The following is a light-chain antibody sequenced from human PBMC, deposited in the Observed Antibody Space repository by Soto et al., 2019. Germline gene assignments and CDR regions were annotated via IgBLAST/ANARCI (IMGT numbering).Light chain of an antibody. CDR2: GAS. Sequence: EIVLTQSPGTMSLSPGERATLSCRASQTVSSSYLAWYQQKTGQAPRLLIYGASNMATDIPARFSGSGSGTDFTLTISRLEPEAFAVYYCQQYGSSPPYPFGQGTKLEIK. J-gene: IGKJ2*01. CDR3: QQYGSSPPYP. CDR1: QTVSSSY. V-gene: IGKV3-20*01.